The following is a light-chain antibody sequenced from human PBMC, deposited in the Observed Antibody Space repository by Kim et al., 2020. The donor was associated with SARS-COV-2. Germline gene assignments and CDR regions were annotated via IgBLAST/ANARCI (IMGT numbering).Light chain of an antibody. CDR3: QSSDNTNLV. CDR2: ENN. CDR1: GGSIASNY. J-gene: IGLJ2*01. V-gene: IGLV6-57*03. Sequence: GKTVIITCTRSGGSIASNYVQWYRQCPGSAPTTLIYENNERPSGVPDRFSGSIDRSSNSASLTISGLQTEDEADYYCQSSDNTNLVFGGGTKVTVL.